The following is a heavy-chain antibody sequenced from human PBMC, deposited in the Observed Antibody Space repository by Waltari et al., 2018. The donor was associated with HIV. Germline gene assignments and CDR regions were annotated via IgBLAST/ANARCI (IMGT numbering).Heavy chain of an antibody. CDR1: GGSFSGYY. D-gene: IGHD6-19*01. CDR2: INHSGST. J-gene: IGHJ5*02. Sequence: QEQLQQWGAGLLKPSETLSLTCAVYGGSFSGYYWSWIRQPPGKGLEWIGEINHSGSTNYNPSLKSRVTISVDTSKNQLSLKLSSVTAADTAVYYCARAGVAVAGETPRHWFDPWGQGTLVTVSS. CDR3: ARAGVAVAGETPRHWFDP. V-gene: IGHV4-34*01.